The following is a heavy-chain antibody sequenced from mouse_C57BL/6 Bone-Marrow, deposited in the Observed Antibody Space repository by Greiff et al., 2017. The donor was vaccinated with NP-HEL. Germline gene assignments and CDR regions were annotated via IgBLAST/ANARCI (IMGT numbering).Heavy chain of an antibody. CDR3: ARAGYYDYAWFAY. J-gene: IGHJ3*01. Sequence: QVQLQQPGAELVKPGASVKMSCKASGYTFTSYWITWVKQRPGQGLEWIGDIYPGSGSTNYNKKFKSKATLTVDTSSSTAYMQLSSLTSEDSAVYYCARAGYYDYAWFAYWGQGTLVTVSA. CDR2: IYPGSGST. D-gene: IGHD2-4*01. V-gene: IGHV1-55*01. CDR1: GYTFTSYW.